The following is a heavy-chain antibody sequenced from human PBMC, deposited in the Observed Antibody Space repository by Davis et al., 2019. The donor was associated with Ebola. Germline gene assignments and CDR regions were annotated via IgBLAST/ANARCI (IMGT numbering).Heavy chain of an antibody. CDR1: GYTFTGYN. V-gene: IGHV1-2*06. J-gene: IGHJ4*02. D-gene: IGHD4-11*01. CDR3: ARGHNYAHEY. Sequence: ASVKVSCKASGYTFTGYNIHWVRQAPGHGLEWMGRIISNRGDTNYAQNFQGRVTMTRDTSISTAYMELSRLTSDDTAVYYCARGHNYAHEYWGQGTLVTVSS. CDR2: IISNRGDT.